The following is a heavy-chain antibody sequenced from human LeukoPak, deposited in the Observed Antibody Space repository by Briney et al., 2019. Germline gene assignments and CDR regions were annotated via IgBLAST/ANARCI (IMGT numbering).Heavy chain of an antibody. CDR1: GGSISSYY. CDR3: AAFYGSGSYHSAFDY. V-gene: IGHV4-4*07. CDR2: IYTSGST. D-gene: IGHD3-10*01. Sequence: SETLSLTCTVSGGSISSYYWSWIRQPAGKGLEWIGRIYTSGSTNYNPSLKSRVTMSVDTSKNRFSLKLSSVTAADTAVYYCAAFYGSGSYHSAFDYWGQGTLVTVSS. J-gene: IGHJ4*02.